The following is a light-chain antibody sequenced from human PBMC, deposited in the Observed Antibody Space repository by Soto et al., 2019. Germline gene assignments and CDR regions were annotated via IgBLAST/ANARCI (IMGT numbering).Light chain of an antibody. V-gene: IGKV1-5*01. Sequence: DIQMTQSPSTLSASVGDRVTITGRASQNINSWLAWYQQKPGKAPNLLIYDASTLESGVPSRFSGSGSGTEFTLTISSLQSEDYAVYYCQQYNNLPRTFGGGTKV. J-gene: IGKJ4*01. CDR3: QQYNNLPRT. CDR1: QNINSW. CDR2: DAS.